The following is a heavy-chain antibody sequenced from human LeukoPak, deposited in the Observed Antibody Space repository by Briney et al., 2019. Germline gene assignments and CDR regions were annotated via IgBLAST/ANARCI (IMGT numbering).Heavy chain of an antibody. V-gene: IGHV3-23*01. D-gene: IGHD2-21*02. CDR3: AKALVVVVTAISFDY. CDR1: GFTFNSYA. J-gene: IGHJ4*02. CDR2: ISGSGDST. Sequence: GGSLRLSCAASGFTFNSYAMSWVRQAPGKGLEWVSAISGSGDSTYYADSVKGRFTISRDNSKNTLYLQMNSLRAEDTAVYYCAKALVVVVTAISFDYWGQGTLVTVSS.